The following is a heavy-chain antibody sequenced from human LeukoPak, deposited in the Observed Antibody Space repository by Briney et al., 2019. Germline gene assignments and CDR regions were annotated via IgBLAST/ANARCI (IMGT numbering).Heavy chain of an antibody. CDR2: INPSGGST. J-gene: IGHJ4*02. Sequence: ASVKVSCKASGYTFTSYYMHWVRQAPGQGLEWMGIINPSGGSTSYAQKFQGRVTMTRDTSTGTVYMELSSLRSEDTAVYYCARSESGIAVAYYYFDYWGQGTLVTVSS. V-gene: IGHV1-46*01. D-gene: IGHD6-19*01. CDR1: GYTFTSYY. CDR3: ARSESGIAVAYYYFDY.